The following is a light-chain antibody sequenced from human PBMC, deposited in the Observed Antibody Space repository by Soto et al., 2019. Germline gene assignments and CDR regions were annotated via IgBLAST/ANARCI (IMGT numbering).Light chain of an antibody. CDR2: DVS. Sequence: QSALTQPDSVSGSPGQSITISCTGNISDVGAYNYVSWYQQHPGKAPKLMIYDVSHRPSGVSHRFSGSKSGNTASLTISGLQAEDEADYYCGSYTTSSHYVFGTGTKVTV. CDR3: GSYTTSSHYV. V-gene: IGLV2-14*01. J-gene: IGLJ1*01. CDR1: ISDVGAYNY.